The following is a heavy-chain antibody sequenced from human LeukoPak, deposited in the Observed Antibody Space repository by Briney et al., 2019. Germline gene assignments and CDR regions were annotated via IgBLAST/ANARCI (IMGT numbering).Heavy chain of an antibody. CDR1: GFTFSSYA. V-gene: IGHV3-30-3*01. CDR3: ARDPLYTNSPPSYFDY. J-gene: IGHJ4*02. Sequence: GGSLRLSCAASGFTFSSYAMNWVRQAPGKGLEWVAIISYDGTNKDYADSAKGRFTISRDNSRNTLYLQMNSLRAEDPAVYHCARDPLYTNSPPSYFDYWGQGTLVTVSS. D-gene: IGHD2-2*02. CDR2: ISYDGTNK.